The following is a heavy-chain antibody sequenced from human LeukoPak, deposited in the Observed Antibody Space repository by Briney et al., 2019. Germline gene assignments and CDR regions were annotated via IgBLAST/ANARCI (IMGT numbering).Heavy chain of an antibody. Sequence: SETLSLTCTVSGGSISSYYWSWIRQPPGKGLEWIGYIYYSGSTNYNPSLKSRVTISVDTSKNQFSLKLISVTAADTAVYYCARVYYYDSSGYSHTFDYWGQGTLVTVSS. CDR2: IYYSGST. CDR3: ARVYYYDSSGYSHTFDY. V-gene: IGHV4-59*01. D-gene: IGHD3-22*01. CDR1: GGSISSYY. J-gene: IGHJ4*02.